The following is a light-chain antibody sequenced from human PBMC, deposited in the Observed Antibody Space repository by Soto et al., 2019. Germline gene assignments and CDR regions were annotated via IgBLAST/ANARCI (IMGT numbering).Light chain of an antibody. CDR1: SSDVGGYNY. CDR2: DVS. V-gene: IGLV2-14*01. J-gene: IGLJ1*01. Sequence: QSVLTQPASVSGSPGQSITISCTGTSSDVGGYNYVSWYQQHPGKAPTLMIYDVSNRPSGVSNRFSGSKSGNTASLTISWLQAEDEADYYCSSYTSSSTRVFGTGTKVTVL. CDR3: SSYTSSSTRV.